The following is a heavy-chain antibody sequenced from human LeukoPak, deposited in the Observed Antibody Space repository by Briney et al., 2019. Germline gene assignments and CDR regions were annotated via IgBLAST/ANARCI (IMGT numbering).Heavy chain of an antibody. D-gene: IGHD3-22*01. CDR2: ISYDGSNK. CDR1: GFTLSSYA. V-gene: IGHV3-30*04. CDR3: ARDGGTGYYDSSGYPLFDY. J-gene: IGHJ4*02. Sequence: GGSLRLSCAASGFTLSSYAMHWVRQAPGKGLEWVAVISYDGSNKYYADSVKGRFTISRDNSKNTLYLQMNSLRAEDTAVYYCARDGGTGYYDSSGYPLFDYWGQGTLVTVSS.